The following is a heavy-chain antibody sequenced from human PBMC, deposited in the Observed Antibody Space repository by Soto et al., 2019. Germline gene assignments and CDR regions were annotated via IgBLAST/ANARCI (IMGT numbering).Heavy chain of an antibody. Sequence: SETLYLTCTVSGASISSYYGSWIRQPPGKGLEWIGYIYYSGSTNYNPSLKSRVTISVDTSKNQFSLKLSSVTAADTAVYYCARTPYDILTGFYFDYWGQGTLVTVSS. D-gene: IGHD3-9*01. CDR3: ARTPYDILTGFYFDY. CDR2: IYYSGST. CDR1: GASISSYY. V-gene: IGHV4-59*08. J-gene: IGHJ4*02.